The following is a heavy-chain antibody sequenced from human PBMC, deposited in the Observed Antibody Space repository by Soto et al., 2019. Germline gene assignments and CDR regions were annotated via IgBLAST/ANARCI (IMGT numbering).Heavy chain of an antibody. CDR2: INAGNGNT. Sequence: ASVKVSCKASGYTFTSYAMHWVRQAPGQRLEWMGWINAGNGNTKYSQKFQGRVNITTDTAASTVYMELSSLRSEDTAVYYCARVNPYGSGSYSPTGWLDPWGQGTLVTVSS. CDR3: ARVNPYGSGSYSPTGWLDP. J-gene: IGHJ5*02. V-gene: IGHV1-3*01. D-gene: IGHD3-10*01. CDR1: GYTFTSYA.